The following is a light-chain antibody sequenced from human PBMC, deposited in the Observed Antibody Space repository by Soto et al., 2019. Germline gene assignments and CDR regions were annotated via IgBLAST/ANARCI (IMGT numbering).Light chain of an antibody. J-gene: IGLJ1*01. CDR2: DVS. Sequence: QSALTQPASVSGSPGQSITISCTGTSSDVGSYYLVSWYQQHPGQAPKLMIYDVSERPSGVSNRFSGSKSGNTASLTISGLQTDDEADYYCCSYAGSRTYVFGTGTKLTVL. V-gene: IGLV2-23*02. CDR1: SSDVGSYYL. CDR3: CSYAGSRTYV.